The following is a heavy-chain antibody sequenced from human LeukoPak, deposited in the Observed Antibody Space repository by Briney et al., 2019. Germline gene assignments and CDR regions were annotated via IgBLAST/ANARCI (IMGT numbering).Heavy chain of an antibody. CDR3: ARDVVSGYNWFDP. Sequence: ASVKVSCKASGYTFTSYYMHWVRQAPGQGLEWMGIINPSGGSTSYAQKFQGRVTMTRDTSTSTVYMELRSLRSDDTAVYYCARDVVSGYNWFDPWGQGTLVTVSS. J-gene: IGHJ5*02. CDR1: GYTFTSYY. V-gene: IGHV1-46*01. D-gene: IGHD2-21*01. CDR2: INPSGGST.